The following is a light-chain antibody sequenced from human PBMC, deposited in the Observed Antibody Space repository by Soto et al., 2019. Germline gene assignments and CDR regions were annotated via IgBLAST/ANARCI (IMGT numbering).Light chain of an antibody. CDR3: QQYGGSPQYT. Sequence: EIVLTQSPGTLSLSPGERASLSCRASQSVRNNYLAWYQQKPGQPPRLLIFGSFNRATGIPDRFSGSGSGRDFTLTICRLEPEDFAVYFCQQYGGSPQYTFGQGTKVEIK. CDR1: QSVRNNY. CDR2: GSF. V-gene: IGKV3-20*01. J-gene: IGKJ2*01.